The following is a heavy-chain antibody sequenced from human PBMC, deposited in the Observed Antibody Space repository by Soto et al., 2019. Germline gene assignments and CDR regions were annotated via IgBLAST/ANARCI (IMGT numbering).Heavy chain of an antibody. CDR1: GYSFTGYY. CDR3: ARGDYGTGGYTFPDFDY. J-gene: IGHJ4*02. CDR2: INPDSGAT. Sequence: HEHLVQSGAEVKRPGASLKVSCKASGYSFTGYYIHWVRQAHGQGLEWMGWINPDSGATNYAQNFQGRVTLTSDTSISTASMDLTSLTSDNTAVYYCARGDYGTGGYTFPDFDYWGQGTLVIVSS. V-gene: IGHV1-2*02. D-gene: IGHD2-8*02.